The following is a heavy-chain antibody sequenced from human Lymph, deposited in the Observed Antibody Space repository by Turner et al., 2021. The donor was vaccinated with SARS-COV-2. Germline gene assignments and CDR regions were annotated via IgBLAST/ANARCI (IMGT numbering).Heavy chain of an antibody. V-gene: IGHV1-8*02. Sequence: QVHLVPSGAEVKKPGAAVEVSCKAPEYTFNSYDINWVRQATGQGLEWMGWMNPNSGTTGYAQKFQGRVTMTRNTSISTAYMELSSRRSEDTAVYYCARGRYSGGGMDVWGQGTTVTVSS. CDR2: MNPNSGTT. D-gene: IGHD1-26*01. J-gene: IGHJ6*02. CDR3: ARGRYSGGGMDV. CDR1: EYTFNSYD.